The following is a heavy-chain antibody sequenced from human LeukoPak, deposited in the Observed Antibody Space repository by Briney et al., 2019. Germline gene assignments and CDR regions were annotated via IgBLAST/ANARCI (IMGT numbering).Heavy chain of an antibody. V-gene: IGHV5-10-1*01. J-gene: IGHJ4*02. CDR2: IDPSDSCT. CDR3: ATDPGGYSSSWFVDY. Sequence: RGESLKISCKGSGYSFTSYRISWVRQMPGKGLEWMGRIDPSDSCTNYSPSFQGHVTISADKSISTAYLQWSSLKASDTAMYYCATDPGGYSSSWFVDYWGQGTLVTVSS. D-gene: IGHD6-13*01. CDR1: GYSFTSYR.